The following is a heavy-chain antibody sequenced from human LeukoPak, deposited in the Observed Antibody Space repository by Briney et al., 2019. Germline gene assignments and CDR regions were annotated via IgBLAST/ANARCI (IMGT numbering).Heavy chain of an antibody. CDR3: ARDSSGFPE. CDR2: INWNGGST. V-gene: IGHV3-20*04. CDR1: GFTFDDYG. J-gene: IGHJ4*02. D-gene: IGHD3-22*01. Sequence: GGSLRLSCAASGFTFDDYGMSWVRQGLGKGLEWVSGINWNGGSTFYADSVKGRFTISRDNAKNSVYLQMNSLRAEDTALYYCARDSSGFPEWGQGTLVIVSS.